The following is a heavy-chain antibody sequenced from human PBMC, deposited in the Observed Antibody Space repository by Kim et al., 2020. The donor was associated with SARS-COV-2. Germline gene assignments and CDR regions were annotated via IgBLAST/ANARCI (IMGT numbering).Heavy chain of an antibody. D-gene: IGHD4-17*01. CDR3: ARDRDGDDWVDY. Sequence: KYSQKFQGRVTITRDTSASTAYMELSSLRSEDTAVYYCARDRDGDDWVDYWGQGTLVTVSS. J-gene: IGHJ4*02. V-gene: IGHV1-3*01.